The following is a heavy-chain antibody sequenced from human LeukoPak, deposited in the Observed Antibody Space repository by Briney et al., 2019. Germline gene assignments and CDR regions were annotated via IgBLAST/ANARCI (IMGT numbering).Heavy chain of an antibody. CDR3: AKVVVPSPHFDY. CDR2: VSGSGDST. J-gene: IGHJ4*02. Sequence: PGGSLRLSCAASGLTFSSYAMTWVRQAPGKGLEWVSAVSGSGDSTYYVDSVKGRFTISRDNSKNTLYLQMNSLRAEDTAVYYCAKVVVPSPHFDYWGQGTLVTVSS. D-gene: IGHD2-15*01. V-gene: IGHV3-23*01. CDR1: GLTFSSYA.